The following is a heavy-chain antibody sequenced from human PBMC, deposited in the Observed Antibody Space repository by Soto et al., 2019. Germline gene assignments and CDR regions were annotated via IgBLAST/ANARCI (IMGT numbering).Heavy chain of an antibody. CDR2: IYPGDSDT. D-gene: IGHD3-9*01. CDR3: ARQQSYFATINNAAFDI. V-gene: IGHV5-51*01. CDR1: ADSFNMYW. J-gene: IGHJ3*02. Sequence: LKISCKGSADSFNMYWIAWVGQMPGQGPEWMGIIYPGDSDTTYSSSFQGQATISADKTISTVYLQLSSLKASDTAMYYCARQQSYFATINNAAFDIWGQGTLVTVSS.